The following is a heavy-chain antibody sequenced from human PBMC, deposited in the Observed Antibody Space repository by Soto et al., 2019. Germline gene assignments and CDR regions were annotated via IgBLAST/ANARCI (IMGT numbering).Heavy chain of an antibody. Sequence: SETLSLTCTVSGGSISSGGYYWSWIRQHPGKGLEWIGYIYYSGSTYYNPSLKSRVNISVDTSKNQFSLKLSSVTAADTAVYYCARYRLYGGWYSGYIDYWGQGTLVTVSS. CDR2: IYYSGST. D-gene: IGHD6-19*01. J-gene: IGHJ4*02. CDR1: GGSISSGGYY. CDR3: ARYRLYGGWYSGYIDY. V-gene: IGHV4-31*03.